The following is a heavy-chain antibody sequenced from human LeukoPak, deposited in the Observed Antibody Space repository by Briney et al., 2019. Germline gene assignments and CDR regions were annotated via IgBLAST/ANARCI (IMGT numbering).Heavy chain of an antibody. CDR2: ISWNSGSI. Sequence: SLRLSCAASGFTFDDYAMHWVRQAPGKGLEWVSGISWNSGSIGYADSVKGRFTISRDNAKNSLYLQMNSLRAEDTALYYCAKADQPLLQGPFDYWGQGTLVTVSP. CDR3: AKADQPLLQGPFDY. J-gene: IGHJ4*02. V-gene: IGHV3-9*01. CDR1: GFTFDDYA. D-gene: IGHD2-2*01.